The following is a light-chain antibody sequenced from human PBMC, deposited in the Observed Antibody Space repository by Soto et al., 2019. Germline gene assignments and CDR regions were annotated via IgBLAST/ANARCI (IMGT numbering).Light chain of an antibody. J-gene: IGKJ4*01. CDR2: GAS. CDR1: QTISGTS. CDR3: HQYGTSPLT. V-gene: IGKV3-20*01. Sequence: EIVLAQSPVIVSLSPGERATLSCRASQTISGTSLAWYQQKPGQAPRLLIYGASSRATGIPDRFTGSGSATDFTLTISRLEPEDFGIYYCHQYGTSPLTFGGGTKVEIK.